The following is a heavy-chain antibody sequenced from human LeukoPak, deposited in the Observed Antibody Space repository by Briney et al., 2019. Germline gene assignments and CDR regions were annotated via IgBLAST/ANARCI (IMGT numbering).Heavy chain of an antibody. CDR3: ARSPYSSGWYYFDY. CDR1: GFTFDDYA. V-gene: IGHV3-9*01. CDR2: ISWNSGSI. J-gene: IGHJ4*02. Sequence: GGSLRLSCAASGFTFDDYAMHWLRQATGKGLEWVSGISWNSGSIGYADSVKGRFTISRDNAKNSLYLQMNSLRAEDTALYDCARSPYSSGWYYFDYWGQGTLVTVSS. D-gene: IGHD6-19*01.